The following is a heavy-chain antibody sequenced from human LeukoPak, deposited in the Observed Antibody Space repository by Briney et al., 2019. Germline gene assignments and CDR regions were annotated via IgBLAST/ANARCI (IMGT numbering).Heavy chain of an antibody. D-gene: IGHD2-15*01. J-gene: IGHJ4*02. CDR2: ITSSSSYI. V-gene: IGHV3-21*01. CDR1: GFTFSSYG. CDR3: ARDPCSGGSCYSDY. Sequence: PGGSLRLSCAASGFTFSSYGMNWVRQAPGKGLEWVSSITSSSSYIYYADSVKGRSTISRDNAKNSLYLQMNSLRAEDTAVYYCARDPCSGGSCYSDYWGQGTLVTVSS.